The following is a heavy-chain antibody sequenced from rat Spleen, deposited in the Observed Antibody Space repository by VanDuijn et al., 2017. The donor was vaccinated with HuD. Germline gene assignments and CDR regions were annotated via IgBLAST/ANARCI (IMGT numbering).Heavy chain of an antibody. Sequence: QVQLKESGPGLVQPSQTLSLTCTVSGFSLTSYNVHWVRQPTGKGLEWMGGIWGDGSTNYKSALKSRLSISRDTSKTQVFLKMNSLQTEDTAIYFCTRAGYGGYTAWGQGVMVTVSS. D-gene: IGHD1-11*01. J-gene: IGHJ2*01. CDR1: GFSLTSYN. V-gene: IGHV2-30*01. CDR3: TRAGYGGYTA. CDR2: IWGDGST.